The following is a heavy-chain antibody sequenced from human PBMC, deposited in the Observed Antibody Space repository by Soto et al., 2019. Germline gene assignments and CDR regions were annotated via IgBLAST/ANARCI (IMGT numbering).Heavy chain of an antibody. CDR1: GFSLSTSGVG. J-gene: IGHJ3*02. Sequence: QITLKESGPTLVKPTQTLTLTCTFSGFSLSTSGVGVGWIRQPPGKALELLALIYWNDDKRYSPSLKSRLTITKDTSTNQALLTMTNMDPLDTARYFCSHSPHSDSMEDSFYIWGQGPMVTVSS. CDR3: SHSPHSDSMEDSFYI. V-gene: IGHV2-5*01. D-gene: IGHD3-22*01. CDR2: IYWNDDK.